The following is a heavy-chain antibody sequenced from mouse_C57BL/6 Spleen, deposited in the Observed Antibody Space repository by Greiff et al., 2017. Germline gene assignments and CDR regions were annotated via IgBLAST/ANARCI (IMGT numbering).Heavy chain of an antibody. CDR3: ARLDLYYGKNYFDY. CDR2: ISSGSSTI. J-gene: IGHJ2*01. D-gene: IGHD2-1*01. Sequence: DVKLVESGGGLVKPGGSLKLSCAASGFTFSDYGMHWVRQAPEKGLEWVAYISSGSSTIYYADTVKGRFTISRDNAKNTLFLQMTSLRSEDTAMYYCARLDLYYGKNYFDYWGQGTTLTGSS. V-gene: IGHV5-17*01. CDR1: GFTFSDYG.